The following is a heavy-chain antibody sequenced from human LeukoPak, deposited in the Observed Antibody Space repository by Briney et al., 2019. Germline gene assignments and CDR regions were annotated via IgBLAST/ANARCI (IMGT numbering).Heavy chain of an antibody. CDR1: GFVLSDYG. V-gene: IGHV3-30*02. D-gene: IGHD5-12*01. Sequence: GGSLRLSCAASGFVLSDYGMHWVRQAPGKGLEWVAFVRNDGSNEYYVGSVKGRFTISRDKSKNTLYLQMNSLRAEDTAVYSCAIESNSGYHSEGPKNWGLGTLVTVSS. J-gene: IGHJ4*02. CDR3: AIESNSGYHSEGPKN. CDR2: VRNDGSNE.